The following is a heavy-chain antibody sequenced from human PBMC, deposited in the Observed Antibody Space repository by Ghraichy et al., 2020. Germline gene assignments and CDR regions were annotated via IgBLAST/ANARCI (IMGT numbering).Heavy chain of an antibody. V-gene: IGHV4-59*01. CDR2: VYYSGST. CDR3: ARVAYSSSWYWFDY. Sequence: SETLPLTCTVSGGSISSYYWSWIRQPPGKGLEWIGHVYYSGSTNYNPSLKSRVTISVDTTKNQFSLKLSSVTAADTAVYYCARVAYSSSWYWFDYWGQGTLVTVSS. CDR1: GGSISSYY. D-gene: IGHD6-13*01. J-gene: IGHJ4*02.